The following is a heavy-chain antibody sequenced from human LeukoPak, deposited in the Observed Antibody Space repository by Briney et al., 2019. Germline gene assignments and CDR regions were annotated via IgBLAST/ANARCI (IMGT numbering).Heavy chain of an antibody. V-gene: IGHV6-1*01. D-gene: IGHD1-26*01. CDR1: GDSVSSNSAA. Sequence: SQTLSLTCAISGDSVSSNSAAWNWIRQSPSRGLEWLGRTYYRSKWYNDYAVSVKSRIIINPDTSKNQFSLQMNSVTPEDTAVYYCARDGVPTYSGSYREYYSDYWGQGTLVTVSS. CDR3: ARDGVPTYSGSYREYYSDY. CDR2: TYYRSKWYN. J-gene: IGHJ4*02.